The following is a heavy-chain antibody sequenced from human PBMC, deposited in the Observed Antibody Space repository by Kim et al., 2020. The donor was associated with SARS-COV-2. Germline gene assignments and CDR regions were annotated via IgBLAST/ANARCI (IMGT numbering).Heavy chain of an antibody. D-gene: IGHD3-9*01. CDR3: ARERYDILTGYYPYYYMDV. Sequence: ASVKVSCKASGYTFTSYAMHWVRQAPGQRLEWMGWINAGNGNTKYSQKFQGRVTITRDTSASTAYMELSSLRSEDTAVYYCARERYDILTGYYPYYYMDVWGKGTTVTVSS. J-gene: IGHJ6*03. CDR1: GYTFTSYA. CDR2: INAGNGNT. V-gene: IGHV1-3*01.